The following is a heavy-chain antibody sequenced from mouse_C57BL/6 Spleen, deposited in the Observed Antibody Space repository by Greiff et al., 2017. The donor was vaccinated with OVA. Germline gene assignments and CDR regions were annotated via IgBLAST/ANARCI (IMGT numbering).Heavy chain of an antibody. CDR1: GYTFTSYW. CDR2: IHPNSGST. D-gene: IGHD1-1*02. CDR3: ARSGGSYYFDY. V-gene: IGHV1-64*01. Sequence: QVQLQQPGAELVKPGASVKLSCKASGYTFTSYWMHWVKQRPGQGLEWIGMIHPNSGSTNYNEKFKSKATLTVDKSSSTAYMQLSSLTSEDSAVYYCARSGGSYYFDYWGQGTTLTVSS. J-gene: IGHJ2*01.